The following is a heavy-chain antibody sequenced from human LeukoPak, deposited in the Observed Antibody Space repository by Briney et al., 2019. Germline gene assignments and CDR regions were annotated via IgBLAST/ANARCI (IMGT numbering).Heavy chain of an antibody. CDR3: ARDPSEAYSLYYYYYMDV. D-gene: IGHD2-21*01. J-gene: IGHJ6*03. V-gene: IGHV3-21*01. CDR1: GFTFSSYS. CDR2: ISSSSSYI. Sequence: GGSLRLSCAASGFTFSSYSMNWVRQAPGKGLEWVSSISSSSSYIYYADSVKGRFTISRDNAKNSLYLQMNSLRAEDTAVYYCARDPSEAYSLYYYYYMDVWGKGTTVTVSS.